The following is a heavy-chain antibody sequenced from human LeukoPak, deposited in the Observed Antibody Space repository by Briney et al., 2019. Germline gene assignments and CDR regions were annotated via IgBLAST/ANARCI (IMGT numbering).Heavy chain of an antibody. CDR1: GGSISISSYY. J-gene: IGHJ6*03. V-gene: IGHV4-39*01. D-gene: IGHD3-10*01. Sequence: KPSETLSLTCTVSGGSISISSYYWGWIRQPPGKGLEWIGSIYYSGSTYYNPSLKSRVTISVDTSKNQFSLKLSSVTAADTAVYYCARHTSNYYGSGSRNYYYYYMDVWGKGTTVTRSS. CDR2: IYYSGST. CDR3: ARHTSNYYGSGSRNYYYYYMDV.